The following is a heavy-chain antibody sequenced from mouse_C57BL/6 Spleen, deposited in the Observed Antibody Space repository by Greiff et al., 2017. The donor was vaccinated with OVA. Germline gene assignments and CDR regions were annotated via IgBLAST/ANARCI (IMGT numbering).Heavy chain of an antibody. CDR3: TRAGYYGSSYGYFDV. CDR2: ISSGGDYI. Sequence: EVKLQESGEGLVKPGGSLKLSCAASGFTFSSYAMSWVRQTPEKRLEWVAYISSGGDYIYYADTVKGRFTISRDNARNTLYLQMSSLKSEDTAMYYCTRAGYYGSSYGYFDVWGTGTTVTVSS. CDR1: GFTFSSYA. V-gene: IGHV5-9-1*02. J-gene: IGHJ1*03. D-gene: IGHD1-1*01.